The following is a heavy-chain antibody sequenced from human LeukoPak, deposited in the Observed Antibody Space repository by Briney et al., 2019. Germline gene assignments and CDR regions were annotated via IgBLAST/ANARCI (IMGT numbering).Heavy chain of an antibody. D-gene: IGHD4-17*01. CDR1: GYTLTELS. CDR3: ARVRGDYVVYFDY. CDR2: ISYDGSNK. Sequence: SCKVSGYTLTELSMHWVRQAPGKGLEWVAVISYDGSNKYYADSVKGRFTISRDNSKNTLYLQMNSLRAEDTAVYYCARVRGDYVVYFDYWGQGTLVTVSS. J-gene: IGHJ4*02. V-gene: IGHV3-30*04.